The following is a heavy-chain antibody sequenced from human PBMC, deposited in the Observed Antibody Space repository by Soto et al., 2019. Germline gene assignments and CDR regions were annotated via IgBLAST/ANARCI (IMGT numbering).Heavy chain of an antibody. J-gene: IGHJ4*02. V-gene: IGHV3-23*01. CDR3: AKVSGDCFDC. Sequence: EVQLLESGGGLVQPAGSLSLSCAASGFTFSSYAMSWVRQPPGKGLEWVSAISGSGGSTYYADSVKGRFTISRDNSKNTLYLQMNSLRAEDTAVDYGAKVSGDCFDCWCQGTLVAVSS. CDR1: GFTFSSYA. D-gene: IGHD4-17*01. CDR2: ISGSGGST.